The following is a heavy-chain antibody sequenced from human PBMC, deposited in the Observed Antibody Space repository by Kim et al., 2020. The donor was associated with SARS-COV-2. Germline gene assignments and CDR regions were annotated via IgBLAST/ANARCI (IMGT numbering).Heavy chain of an antibody. V-gene: IGHV1-24*01. CDR3: ATSAAAGRLYWFDP. D-gene: IGHD6-13*01. J-gene: IGHJ5*02. Sequence: ARKVRGRVTMTEDTSTDTAYMELSSLRSGDTAVYYCATSAAAGRLYWFDPWGQGTLVTVSS.